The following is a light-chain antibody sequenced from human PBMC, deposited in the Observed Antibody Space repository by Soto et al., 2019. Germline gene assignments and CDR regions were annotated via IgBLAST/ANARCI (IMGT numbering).Light chain of an antibody. Sequence: QSALTQPASVSGSPGQSITFSCTGTSSDVGGYNYVSWYQHHPGKAPKLMIYEVSNRPSGVSNRFSGSKSGNTASLTISGRQAADEADYYCSSYTSSSPRNLVFGGGTKLTVL. CDR3: SSYTSSSPRNLV. V-gene: IGLV2-14*01. CDR1: SSDVGGYNY. J-gene: IGLJ3*02. CDR2: EVS.